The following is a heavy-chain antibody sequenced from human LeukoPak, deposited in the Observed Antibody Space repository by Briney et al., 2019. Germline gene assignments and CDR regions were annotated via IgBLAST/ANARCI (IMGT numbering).Heavy chain of an antibody. CDR2: ISGYNDNT. J-gene: IGHJ4*02. CDR3: AVRFDY. Sequence: ASVKVSCKASGYTFTSYGIIWVRQAPGQGLEWMGWISGYNDNTKYAQKLQGRVTMTTDTSTSTAYMELRSLRSDDTAVYYCAVRFDYWGQGTLVTVSS. CDR1: GYTFTSYG. V-gene: IGHV1-18*01.